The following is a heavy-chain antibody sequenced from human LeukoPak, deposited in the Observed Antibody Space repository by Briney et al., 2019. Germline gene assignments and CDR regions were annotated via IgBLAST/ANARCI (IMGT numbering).Heavy chain of an antibody. CDR3: ARDRIYGVGKFLRFDY. CDR1: GYTFTSYY. CDR2: IIPIFGTA. Sequence: SVKVSCKASGYTFTSYYMHWVRQAPGQGLEWMGGIIPIFGTANYAQKFQGRVTITADKSTSTAYMELSSLRSEDTAVYYCARDRIYGVGKFLRFDYWGQGTLVTVSS. V-gene: IGHV1-69*06. J-gene: IGHJ4*02. D-gene: IGHD4-17*01.